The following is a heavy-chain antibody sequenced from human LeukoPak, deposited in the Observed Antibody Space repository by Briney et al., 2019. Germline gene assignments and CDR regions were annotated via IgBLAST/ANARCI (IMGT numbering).Heavy chain of an antibody. V-gene: IGHV3-30*03. CDR3: ARDPGFCSGGSCYPDY. CDR2: ISYDGTNK. J-gene: IGHJ4*02. Sequence: GGSLRLSCAASGFTFSSYGMHWVRQAPGKGLEWVAVISYDGTNKYYGDSVKGRFTISRDNSKNTLYLQMNSLRAEDTAVYYCARDPGFCSGGSCYPDYWGQGTLVTVSS. D-gene: IGHD2-15*01. CDR1: GFTFSSYG.